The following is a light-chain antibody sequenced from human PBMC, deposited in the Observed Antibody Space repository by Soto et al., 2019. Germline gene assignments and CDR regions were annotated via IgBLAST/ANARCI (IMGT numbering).Light chain of an antibody. J-gene: IGKJ5*01. CDR2: DAS. V-gene: IGKV3-11*01. CDR1: QSVRSY. Sequence: EIVLTQSPATLSLSPGERATLSCRASQSVRSYLAWYQQKPGQAPRHLIHDASSRATGIPARFSGSGSGTDYTLTISSIEPEDFAVYYCQQRTNWPSSTFGQGTRLEI. CDR3: QQRTNWPSST.